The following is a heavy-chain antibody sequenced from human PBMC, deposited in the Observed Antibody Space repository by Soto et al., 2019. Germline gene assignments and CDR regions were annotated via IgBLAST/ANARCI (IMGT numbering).Heavy chain of an antibody. CDR1: GGSISSSSHY. CDR3: AVSSSWAYWYFDL. Sequence: QLQLQESGPGLVKPSETLSLTCTVSGGSISSSSHYWGWIRQPPGKGLEWIGSIYYSGSTYYNPSLKSRVTIAVATSKNQFSLKLSSVTAADTAVYYCAVSSSWAYWYFDLWGRGTLVTVSS. V-gene: IGHV4-39*01. CDR2: IYYSGST. J-gene: IGHJ2*01. D-gene: IGHD6-13*01.